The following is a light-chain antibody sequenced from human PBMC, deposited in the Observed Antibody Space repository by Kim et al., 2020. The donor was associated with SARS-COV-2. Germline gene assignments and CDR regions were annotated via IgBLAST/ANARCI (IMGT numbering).Light chain of an antibody. V-gene: IGKV3D-7*01. CDR1: QSVSSSY. J-gene: IGKJ1*01. CDR2: GAS. Sequence: PGERVTLSCRASQSVSSSYLTWYQQKPGQAPRLLIYGASTRATGIPARFSGSGSGTDFTLTISSLQPEDFAVYYCQQDHRTFGQGTKVDIK. CDR3: QQDHRT.